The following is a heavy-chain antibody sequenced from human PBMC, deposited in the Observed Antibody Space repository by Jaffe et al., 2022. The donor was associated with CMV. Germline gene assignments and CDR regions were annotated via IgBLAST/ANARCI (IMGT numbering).Heavy chain of an antibody. V-gene: IGHV3-11*06. J-gene: IGHJ4*02. CDR2: ISDSGGYT. D-gene: IGHD5-18*01. CDR1: GFTFTDYY. CDR3: ARRAKYGYQFDS. Sequence: QVQVVESGGDLVKPGGSLRLSCAASGFTFTDYYMSWIRQAPGKGLEWIAYISDSGGYTNYADSVKGRFGISRDNTKNSLFLQMNSLRVDDTALYFCARRAKYGYQFDSWGQGTLVTVSS.